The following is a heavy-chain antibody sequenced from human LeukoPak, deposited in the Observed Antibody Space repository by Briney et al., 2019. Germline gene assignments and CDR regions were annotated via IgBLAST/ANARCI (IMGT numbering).Heavy chain of an antibody. V-gene: IGHV3-23*01. CDR3: AKSSLYYDILTGFIHDAFDI. J-gene: IGHJ3*02. D-gene: IGHD3-9*01. CDR1: GFTFSSYA. CDR2: ISGSGGST. Sequence: GGSLRLSCAASGFTFSSYAMSWVRQAPGKGLEWVSAISGSGGSTYYADSVKGRFTISRDNSKNTLYLQMNSLRAEDTAVYYCAKSSLYYDILTGFIHDAFDIWGQGTMVTVSS.